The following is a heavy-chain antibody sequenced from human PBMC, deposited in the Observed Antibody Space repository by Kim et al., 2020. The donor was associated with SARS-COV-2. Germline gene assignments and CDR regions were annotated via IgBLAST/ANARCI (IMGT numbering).Heavy chain of an antibody. CDR2: INAGNGNT. D-gene: IGHD6-13*01. CDR1: GYTFTSYA. CDR3: ARGGVSSSWYQADWYFDL. Sequence: ASVKVSCKASGYTFTSYAMHWVRQAPGQRLEWMGWINAGNGNTKYSQKFQGRVTITRDTSASTAYMELSSLRSEDTAVYYCARGGVSSSWYQADWYFDLWGRGTLVTVSS. V-gene: IGHV1-3*01. J-gene: IGHJ2*01.